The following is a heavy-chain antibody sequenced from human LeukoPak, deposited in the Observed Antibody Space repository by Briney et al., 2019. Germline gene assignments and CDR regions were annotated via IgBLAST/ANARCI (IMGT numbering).Heavy chain of an antibody. Sequence: PSETLSLTCTVSGASISGYYWTWIRQPPGKGLEWIGYIYYSGSTNYNPSLKSRVTISVDTSKNQFSLKLSSVTAADTAVYYCARAPGNIVVVPAANLRAFDIWGQGTMVTVSS. V-gene: IGHV4-59*08. CDR1: GASISGYY. D-gene: IGHD2-2*01. CDR3: ARAPGNIVVVPAANLRAFDI. CDR2: IYYSGST. J-gene: IGHJ3*02.